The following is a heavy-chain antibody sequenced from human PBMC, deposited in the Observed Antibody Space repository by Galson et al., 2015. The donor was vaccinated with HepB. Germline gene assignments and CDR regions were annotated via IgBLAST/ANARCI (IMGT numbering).Heavy chain of an antibody. D-gene: IGHD3-16*01. V-gene: IGHV1-2*02. J-gene: IGHJ5*02. CDR3: ARGVANSAGGKWFDP. CDR1: GYNFTPYW. Sequence: SVKVSCKASGYNFTPYWIHWVRQTPGQGLEWMGWIIPDSGGTNYAQKFQSRVTMTRDTSITTAYMELSRLTSDDTGVYYCARGVANSAGGKWFDPWGQGTLVTVSS. CDR2: IIPDSGGT.